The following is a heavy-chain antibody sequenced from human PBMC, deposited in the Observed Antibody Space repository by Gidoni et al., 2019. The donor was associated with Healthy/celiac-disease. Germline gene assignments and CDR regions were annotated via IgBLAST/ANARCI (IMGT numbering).Heavy chain of an antibody. CDR3: ARDGTVRTGHYGMDV. CDR2: ISSSSSYI. Sequence: EVQLVESGGGLVKPGGSLRLSCAASGFTFSSYSMNWVRQAPGKGLEWVSSISSSSSYIYYADSVKGRFTISRDNAKNSLYLQMNSLRAEDTAVYYCARDGTVRTGHYGMDVGGQGTTVTVSS. D-gene: IGHD1-1*01. CDR1: GFTFSSYS. V-gene: IGHV3-21*01. J-gene: IGHJ6*02.